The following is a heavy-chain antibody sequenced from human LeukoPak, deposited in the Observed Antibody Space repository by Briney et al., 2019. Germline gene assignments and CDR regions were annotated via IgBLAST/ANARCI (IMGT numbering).Heavy chain of an antibody. CDR1: GYTFTNYF. Sequence: ASVKVSCKASGYTFTNYFMHWVRQAPGQGLEWMGVINPSGGGTTYAQRFQGKVTMTRDASTSTVHMELSSLRSEDTAVYYCARGQNKCLGHWGQGTLVTVSS. CDR2: INPSGGGT. D-gene: IGHD2/OR15-2a*01. J-gene: IGHJ4*02. V-gene: IGHV1-46*01. CDR3: ARGQNKCLGH.